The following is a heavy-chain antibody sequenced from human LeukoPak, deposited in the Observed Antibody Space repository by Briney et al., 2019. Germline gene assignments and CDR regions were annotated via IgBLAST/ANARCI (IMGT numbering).Heavy chain of an antibody. V-gene: IGHV1-18*01. J-gene: IGHJ5*02. Sequence: ASVKVSCKASGYTFTSYGISWVRQAPGQGLEWMGWISAYNGNTNYAQKLQGRVTMTTDTSTSTAYMELRSLRSDDTAVYYCARDRHNYDYVWGSYRYPNWFDPWGQGTLVTVSS. D-gene: IGHD3-16*02. CDR2: ISAYNGNT. CDR3: ARDRHNYDYVWGSYRYPNWFDP. CDR1: GYTFTSYG.